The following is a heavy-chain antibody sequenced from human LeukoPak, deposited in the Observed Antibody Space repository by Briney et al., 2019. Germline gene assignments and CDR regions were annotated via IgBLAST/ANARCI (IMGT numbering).Heavy chain of an antibody. V-gene: IGHV3-9*01. CDR2: ISWNSGSI. Sequence: GGSLRLSCAASGFTFDDYAMHWVRQAPGKGLEWVSGISWNSGSIGYADSVKGRITSSRDNAKNSLYLQMNSLRLEDTALYYCAKATYSDILTGYYQFDYWGQGTLVTVSS. CDR1: GFTFDDYA. J-gene: IGHJ4*02. CDR3: AKATYSDILTGYYQFDY. D-gene: IGHD3-9*01.